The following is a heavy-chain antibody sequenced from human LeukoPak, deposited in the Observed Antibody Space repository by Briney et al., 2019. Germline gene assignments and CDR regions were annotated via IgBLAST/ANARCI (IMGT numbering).Heavy chain of an antibody. Sequence: GGSLRLSCATSGFTFSNAWMTWVRQAPGKGLEWVGRIRSNSDGGTIDYAAPVKGRFTLSRDDSKTTLYLQMNSLQTEDTAVYYCATDFYDSTWGQGTLVTVSS. V-gene: IGHV3-15*07. D-gene: IGHD3-22*01. CDR1: GFTFSNAW. CDR2: IRSNSDGGTI. J-gene: IGHJ5*02. CDR3: ATDFYDST.